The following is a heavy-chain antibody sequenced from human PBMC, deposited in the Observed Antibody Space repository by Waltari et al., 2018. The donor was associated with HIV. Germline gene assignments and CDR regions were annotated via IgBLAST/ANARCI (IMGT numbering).Heavy chain of an antibody. D-gene: IGHD2-15*01. J-gene: IGHJ4*02. CDR2: ISWNSGSI. V-gene: IGHV3-9*01. Sequence: EVQLVESGGGLVQPGRSLRLSCAASGFTFDDYAMHWVRQAPGKGLEWVSGISWNSGSIGYADSVKGRFTISRDNAKNSLYLQMNSLRAEDTALYYCAKGAARGSRGSFDYWGQGTLVTVSS. CDR3: AKGAARGSRGSFDY. CDR1: GFTFDDYA.